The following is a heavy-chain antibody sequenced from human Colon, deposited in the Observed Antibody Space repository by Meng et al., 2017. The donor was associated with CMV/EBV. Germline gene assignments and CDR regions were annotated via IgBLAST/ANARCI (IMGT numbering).Heavy chain of an antibody. CDR1: GFTFDDHA. Sequence: GGSLRLSCTGSGFTFDDHAMHWVRQAPGKGLEWVSGITWNSGDMNYADSVKGRFTVSRDNAKNSLYLQMDNLRPDDTALYYCAKGQYSSNWHPLDFWGQGTQVTVSS. CDR2: ITWNSGDM. J-gene: IGHJ4*02. D-gene: IGHD6-13*01. V-gene: IGHV3-9*01. CDR3: AKGQYSSNWHPLDF.